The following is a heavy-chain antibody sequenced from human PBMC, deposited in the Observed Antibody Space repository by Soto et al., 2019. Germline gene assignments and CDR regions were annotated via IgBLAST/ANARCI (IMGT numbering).Heavy chain of an antibody. CDR3: ARGPQTSDF. D-gene: IGHD2-2*01. CDR2: INTYNGKT. Sequence: VQLVQSGAEVKKPGASVKVSCKTSGYIFTTYSIAWVRQAPGQGLEWMGWINTYNGKTHYAQKFQGRVSVTAEPSTGTVYMELRSLTSDDTAVYYCARGPQTSDFWGQGTLVTVSS. CDR1: GYIFTTYS. V-gene: IGHV1-18*04. J-gene: IGHJ4*02.